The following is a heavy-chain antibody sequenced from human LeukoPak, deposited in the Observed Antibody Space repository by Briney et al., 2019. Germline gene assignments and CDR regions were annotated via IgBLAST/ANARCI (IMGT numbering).Heavy chain of an antibody. CDR3: ARDPATYSSGRWGGFDY. Sequence: GRSLRLSCAASGFTFSTYAVHWVRQAPGKGLEWVAVISYDGSNKYYADSVKGRFTISRDNSKTTLYLQMSSLRTEDTAVYYCARDPATYSSGRWGGFDYWGQGALVTVSS. V-gene: IGHV3-30-3*01. CDR2: ISYDGSNK. J-gene: IGHJ4*02. D-gene: IGHD6-19*01. CDR1: GFTFSTYA.